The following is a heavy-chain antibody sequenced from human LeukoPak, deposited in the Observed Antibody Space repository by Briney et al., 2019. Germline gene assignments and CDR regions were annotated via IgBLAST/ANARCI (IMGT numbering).Heavy chain of an antibody. J-gene: IGHJ3*02. D-gene: IGHD1-14*01. Sequence: GGSLRLSCEASGFTFTSYWMSWVRQAPGKGPEWVAHIKENGNEQYYADSMKGRFTISRDNVKQSLGLQMNSLRVEDTAVYYCARGPGDFDASDIWGQGTMVTVSS. CDR1: GFTFTSYW. CDR2: IKENGNEQ. CDR3: ARGPGDFDASDI. V-gene: IGHV3-7*01.